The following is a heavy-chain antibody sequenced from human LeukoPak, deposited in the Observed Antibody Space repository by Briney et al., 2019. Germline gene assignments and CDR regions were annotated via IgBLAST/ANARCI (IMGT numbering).Heavy chain of an antibody. Sequence: SETLSLTCTVSGGSISSSSYYWGWIRQPPGKGLEWIGSIYYSGSTYYNPSLKSRVTISVDTSKNQFSLKLSSVTAADKAVYYCARRWPFDYWGQGTLVTVSS. CDR3: ARRWPFDY. J-gene: IGHJ4*02. CDR1: GGSISSSSYY. V-gene: IGHV4-39*01. CDR2: IYYSGST. D-gene: IGHD2-15*01.